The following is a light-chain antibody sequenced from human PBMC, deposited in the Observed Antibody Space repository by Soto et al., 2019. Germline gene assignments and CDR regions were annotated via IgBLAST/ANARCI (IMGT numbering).Light chain of an antibody. Sequence: EIVLTQSPATLSLSPGERATLSCRASQSISSYLAWYQQKPGQAPRLLIYDASNRATAIPARFSSSGSGTDFTLTISSLEPEDFAVYYCQQRNYWPITFGQGTRLEIK. CDR2: DAS. CDR1: QSISSY. V-gene: IGKV3-11*01. J-gene: IGKJ5*01. CDR3: QQRNYWPIT.